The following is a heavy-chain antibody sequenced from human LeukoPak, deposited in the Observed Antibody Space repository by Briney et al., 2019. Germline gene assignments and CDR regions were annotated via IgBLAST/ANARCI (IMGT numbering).Heavy chain of an antibody. CDR3: ARRPNGVGPFYHGMDV. Sequence: GESLKISCKGSGYSFTSYWIGWVRQMPGKGLEWMGIIYPGDSDTRYSPSFQGQVTISADKSISTAYLQWSSLKASDTAMYYCARRPNGVGPFYHGMDVWGQGTTVTVSS. D-gene: IGHD3-3*01. J-gene: IGHJ6*02. CDR2: IYPGDSDT. V-gene: IGHV5-51*01. CDR1: GYSFTSYW.